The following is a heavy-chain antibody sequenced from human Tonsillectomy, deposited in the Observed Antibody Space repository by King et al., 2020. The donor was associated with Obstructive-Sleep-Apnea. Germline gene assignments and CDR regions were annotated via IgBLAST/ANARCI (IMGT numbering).Heavy chain of an antibody. D-gene: IGHD6-19*01. CDR1: GFTFSSYD. CDR3: AKEPLYSSGWTSYYYYSGMDV. J-gene: IGHJ6*02. Sequence: VQLVESGGGVVQPGRSLRLSCAASGFTFSSYDMHWVRQAPGKGLEWVAVISYDGSNKYYADSVKGRFTISRDNSKNTLYLQMNSLRAEDTAVYYWAKEPLYSSGWTSYYYYSGMDVWGQGTPVTVSS. V-gene: IGHV3-30*18. CDR2: ISYDGSNK.